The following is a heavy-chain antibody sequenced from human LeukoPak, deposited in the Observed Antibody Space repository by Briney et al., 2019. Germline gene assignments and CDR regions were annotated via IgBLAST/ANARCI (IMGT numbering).Heavy chain of an antibody. D-gene: IGHD2-15*01. J-gene: IGHJ6*02. CDR3: ARAIGGSYVYYGMDV. CDR2: ISYDGSNK. CDR1: GFTFSSYG. V-gene: IGHV3-30*03. Sequence: GDSLRLSCAASGFTFSSYGMHWVRQAPGKGLEWVAVISYDGSNKYYADSVKGRFTISRDNSNNTVYLQMNGLRAEDTAAYYCARAIGGSYVYYGMDVWGQGTTVTVSS.